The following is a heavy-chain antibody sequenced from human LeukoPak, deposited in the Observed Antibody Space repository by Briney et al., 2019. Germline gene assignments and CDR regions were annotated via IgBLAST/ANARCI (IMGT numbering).Heavy chain of an antibody. CDR2: IYYSGST. CDR3: AREYARGGYFDY. V-gene: IGHV4-30-4*08. CDR1: GGSIRSGDYY. J-gene: IGHJ4*02. Sequence: SQTLSLTCTVSGGSIRSGDYYWTWIRQPPGKGLEWIGYIYYSGSTYYNPSLKSRITMSVDTSKNQFSLRLSSVTAADTAMYYCAREYARGGYFDYWGQGTLDTVSS. D-gene: IGHD3-10*01.